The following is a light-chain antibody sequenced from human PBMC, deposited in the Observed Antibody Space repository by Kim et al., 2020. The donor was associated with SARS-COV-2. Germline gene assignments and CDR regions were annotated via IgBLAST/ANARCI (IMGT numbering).Light chain of an antibody. J-gene: IGLJ3*02. CDR3: QAWDSSTTLL. CDR1: KLEDKY. V-gene: IGLV3-1*01. CDR2: EDN. Sequence: SYELTQPPSVSVSPGQTASITCSGDKLEDKYACWYQQKPGQSPVLVIYEDNKRPSGIPERFSGSSSGNTATLTISGTQAIDEADYHCQAWDSSTTLLFGGGTQLTVL.